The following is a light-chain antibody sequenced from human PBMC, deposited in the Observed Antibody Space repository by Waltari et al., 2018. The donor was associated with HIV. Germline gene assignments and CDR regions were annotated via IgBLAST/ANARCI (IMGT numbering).Light chain of an antibody. Sequence: QSALTQPASVSGSPGQSITISCTGTSSDVGGYNYVSCYQPHPGKAPKLMIYDVSNPASGVSYPFPGLKVCHPALPAIPGLQAEDEADYYCSSYTSSSTPLYVFGTGTKVTVL. J-gene: IGLJ1*01. CDR3: SSYTSSSTPLYV. CDR1: SSDVGGYNY. V-gene: IGLV2-14*03. CDR2: DVS.